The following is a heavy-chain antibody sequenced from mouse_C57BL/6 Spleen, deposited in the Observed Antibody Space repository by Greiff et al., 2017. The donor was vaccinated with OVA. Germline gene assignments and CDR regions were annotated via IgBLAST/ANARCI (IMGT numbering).Heavy chain of an antibody. V-gene: IGHV5-4*01. D-gene: IGHD4-1*01. CDR2: ISDGGSYT. Sequence: EVQLVESGGGLVKPGGSLKLSCAASGFTFSSYAMSWVRQTPEKRLEWVATISDGGSYTYYPDNVKGRFTISRDNAKNNLYLQMSHLKAEDTAMYYCARDRELGTVLFAYWGQGTLVTVSA. CDR3: ARDRELGTVLFAY. CDR1: GFTFSSYA. J-gene: IGHJ3*01.